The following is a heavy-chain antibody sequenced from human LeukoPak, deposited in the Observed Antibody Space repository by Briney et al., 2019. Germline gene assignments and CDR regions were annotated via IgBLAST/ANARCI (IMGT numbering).Heavy chain of an antibody. D-gene: IGHD3-22*01. V-gene: IGHV4-59*01. J-gene: IGHJ5*02. CDR1: GGSISSYY. CDR2: IYCSGST. Sequence: PSETLSLTCTVSGGSISSYYWSWIRQPPGKGLEWIGYIYCSGSTNYNPSLKSRVTISVDTSKNQFSLKLSSVTAADTAVYYCARESWYYDSSGYLYNWFDPWGQGTLVTVSS. CDR3: ARESWYYDSSGYLYNWFDP.